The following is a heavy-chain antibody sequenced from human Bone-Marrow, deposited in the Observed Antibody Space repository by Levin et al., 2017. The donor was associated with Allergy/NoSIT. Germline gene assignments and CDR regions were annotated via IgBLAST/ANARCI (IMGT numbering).Heavy chain of an antibody. J-gene: IGHJ3*01. CDR2: MNPKSGNA. D-gene: IGHD3-22*01. Sequence: ASVKVSCKAFEYTFTTYDINWVRQAPGQGLEWIGWMNPKSGNAGYAHNFQGRVTMTGNTSISTAYMQLHSLRSDYTAFYYCARALGRSSGYYYPDAFDLWGQGTMVTVTS. V-gene: IGHV1-8*01. CDR3: ARALGRSSGYYYPDAFDL. CDR1: EYTFTTYD.